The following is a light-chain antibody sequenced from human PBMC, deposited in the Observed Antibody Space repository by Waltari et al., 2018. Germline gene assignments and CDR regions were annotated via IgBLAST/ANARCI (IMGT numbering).Light chain of an antibody. V-gene: IGLV4-69*01. CDR2: VNSDGSH. Sequence: QLVLTQSPSTSASLGASVKLTCSLSSGHSVNIIAWLQKHTEKGPGYLMKVNSDGSHTQGHEIPDRVSASSAGAERDLVISSRQAEDEADYYCQTGGHGTWVFGGGTKLTVL. J-gene: IGLJ3*02. CDR3: QTGGHGTWV. CDR1: SGHSVNI.